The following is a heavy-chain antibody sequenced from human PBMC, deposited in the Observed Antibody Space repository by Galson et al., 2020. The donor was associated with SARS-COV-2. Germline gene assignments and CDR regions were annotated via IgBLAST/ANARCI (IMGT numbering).Heavy chain of an antibody. J-gene: IGHJ6*02. D-gene: IGHD3-10*01. CDR3: ARDRRITMVRGVLYGMDV. Sequence: TWGSLRLSCAASGFTFSSYEMNWVRQAPGKGLEWVSYMSSSGSTIYYADSVKGRFTISRDNAKNSLYLQMNSLRAEDTAVYYCARDRRITMVRGVLYGMDVWGQGTTVTVSS. V-gene: IGHV3-48*03. CDR1: GFTFSSYE. CDR2: MSSSGSTI.